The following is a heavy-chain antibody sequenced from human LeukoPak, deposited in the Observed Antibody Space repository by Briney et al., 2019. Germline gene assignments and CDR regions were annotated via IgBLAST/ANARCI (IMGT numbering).Heavy chain of an antibody. CDR1: GFTFSTYW. D-gene: IGHD5-12*01. J-gene: IGHJ4*02. CDR2: INTDGSDI. CDR3: ARDSPWLPDPY. V-gene: IGHV3-74*03. Sequence: GGSLRLSCAASGFTFSTYWMHWVRQAPGKGLVWVSRINTDGSDISYADSVRGRFTISRDNARNTLYLQMNSLRADDTAVYYCARDSPWLPDPYWGQGTLVTVSS.